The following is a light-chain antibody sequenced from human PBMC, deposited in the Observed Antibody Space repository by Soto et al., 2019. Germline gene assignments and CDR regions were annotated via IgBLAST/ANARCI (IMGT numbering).Light chain of an antibody. V-gene: IGKV2-30*02. CDR3: MQGTHWPPIT. J-gene: IGKJ5*01. CDR2: KVS. Sequence: EVVVTQPPVSLAVTLGQAASISCRSSQGIVHSDGNTYWSWFHQRPGHSPRRLIHKVSNRDSGVPDRFSGSGSGTDFTLKISRVEAEDVGVYYCMQGTHWPPITFGQGTRLEIK. CDR1: QGIVHSDGNTY.